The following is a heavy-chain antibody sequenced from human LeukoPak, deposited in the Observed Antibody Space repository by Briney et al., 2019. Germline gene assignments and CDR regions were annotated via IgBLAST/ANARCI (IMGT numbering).Heavy chain of an antibody. Sequence: PSETLSLTCTVSGGSINGYFWSWIRQPPGKGLQWIGFVYSSGFTNYNPSLKSRVSISLDTSKTQFSLELSSVTAADTAMYYCARYYCSDGTCHYFDYWGQGTVVTVSS. CDR3: ARYYCSDGTCHYFDY. D-gene: IGHD2-8*01. J-gene: IGHJ4*02. CDR2: VYSSGFT. CDR1: GGSINGYF. V-gene: IGHV4-4*09.